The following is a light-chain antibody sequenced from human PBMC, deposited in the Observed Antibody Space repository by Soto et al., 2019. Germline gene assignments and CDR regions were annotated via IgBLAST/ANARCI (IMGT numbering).Light chain of an antibody. V-gene: IGKV3-20*01. Sequence: ELVLTQSPGTLSLSPGERATLSCRASQSVSSSYLAWYQQKPGQAPRLLIYGASSRATGIPDRFSGSGSGTDSALTISRLEPEDSAVYYCQRYDSSRPMYTFGQGTKLEIK. J-gene: IGKJ2*01. CDR1: QSVSSSY. CDR2: GAS. CDR3: QRYDSSRPMYT.